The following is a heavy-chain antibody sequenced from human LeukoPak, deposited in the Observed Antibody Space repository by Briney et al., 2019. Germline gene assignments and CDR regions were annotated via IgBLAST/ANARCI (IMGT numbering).Heavy chain of an antibody. CDR3: ARDADSSSWYALDWFDP. V-gene: IGHV4-39*07. CDR1: GGSISSSSYY. Sequence: SETLSLTCTVSGGSISSSSYYWGWIRQPPGKGLEWIGSIYYSGSTYYNPSLKSRVTISVDTSKNQFSLKLSSVTAADTAVYYCARDADSSSWYALDWFDPWGQGTLVTVSS. D-gene: IGHD6-13*01. J-gene: IGHJ5*02. CDR2: IYYSGST.